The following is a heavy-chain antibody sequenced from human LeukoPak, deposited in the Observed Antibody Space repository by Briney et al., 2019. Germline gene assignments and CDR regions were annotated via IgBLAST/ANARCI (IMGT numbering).Heavy chain of an antibody. Sequence: SVKVSCKASGGTFSSYAISWVRQAPGEGLEWMGGIIPIFVSSNYAQQFPGTFTITPDESPSTAYIELSSLTSEHTAVYYCARGPRAELSAYFAYWLQGTLLTVSS. J-gene: IGHJ4*02. V-gene: IGHV1-69*13. CDR1: GGTFSSYA. CDR2: IIPIFVSS. D-gene: IGHD3-16*02. CDR3: ARGPRAELSAYFAY.